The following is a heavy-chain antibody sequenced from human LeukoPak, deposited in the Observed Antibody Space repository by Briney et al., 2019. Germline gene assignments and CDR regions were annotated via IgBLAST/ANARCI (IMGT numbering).Heavy chain of an antibody. J-gene: IGHJ4*02. Sequence: GGSLRLSCAASGFTVSSNYMSWVRQAPGKGLEWVSVIYSGGSTYYADSVKGRFTISRDNSKNTRYLQMNSLRAEDTAVYYCARAGDSSGPLGYWGQGTLVTVSS. D-gene: IGHD3-22*01. CDR3: ARAGDSSGPLGY. V-gene: IGHV3-53*01. CDR1: GFTVSSNY. CDR2: IYSGGST.